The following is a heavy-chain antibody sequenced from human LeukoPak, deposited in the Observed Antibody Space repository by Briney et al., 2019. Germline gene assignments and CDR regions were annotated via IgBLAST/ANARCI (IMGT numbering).Heavy chain of an antibody. CDR2: TYYWSKLYN. CDR3: AREATTSAFDI. J-gene: IGHJ3*02. Sequence: SQSLSLTCAMSGDRVSSKSAACDWIRLSPSRGLEWLGRTYYWSKLYNNYAVAVKSRITIHPDTYNNQFSLQLKTVTPEDTAVYYCAREATTSAFDIWGQGTMVTVSS. D-gene: IGHD1-1*01. V-gene: IGHV6-1*01. CDR1: GDRVSSKSAA.